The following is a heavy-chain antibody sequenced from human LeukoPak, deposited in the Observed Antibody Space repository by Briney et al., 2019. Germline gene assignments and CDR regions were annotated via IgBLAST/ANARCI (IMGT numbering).Heavy chain of an antibody. CDR3: ARDTNRFVTTSDY. D-gene: IGHD4-17*01. J-gene: IGHJ4*02. Sequence: ASVKVSCKASGYTFTGYYMHWVRQAPGQGLEWMGWINPNSGGTNYAQKFQGRVTMTRDTSISTAYTELSRLRSDDTAVYYCARDTNRFVTTSDYWGQGTLVTVSS. V-gene: IGHV1-2*02. CDR2: INPNSGGT. CDR1: GYTFTGYY.